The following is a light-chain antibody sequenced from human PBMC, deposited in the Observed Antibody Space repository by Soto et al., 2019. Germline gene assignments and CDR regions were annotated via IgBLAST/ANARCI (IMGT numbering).Light chain of an antibody. V-gene: IGLV2-14*03. J-gene: IGLJ2*01. Sequence: QSALTQPASVSGSPGQSIAISCTGTSSDVGGYNFVSRYQQHPGKAPKLMIYDVNIRPSGVSNRFSGSKSGNTASLTISGLQAEDEADYYCCSYSGSSALVVFGGGTKLTVL. CDR2: DVN. CDR1: SSDVGGYNF. CDR3: CSYSGSSALVV.